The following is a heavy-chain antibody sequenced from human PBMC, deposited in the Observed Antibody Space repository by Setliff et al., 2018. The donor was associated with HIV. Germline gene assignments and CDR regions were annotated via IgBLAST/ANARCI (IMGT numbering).Heavy chain of an antibody. CDR2: IYPSYSTV. CDR3: ARREYNYVPRAFDL. CDR1: GFTFDDYA. V-gene: IGHV3-48*01. Sequence: GGSLRLSCTASGFTFDDYAMHWVRQVPGKGLEWIAYIYPSYSTVHYGDSVKGRFTISTDNAKNSVFLQMDSLRAEDTAVYYCARREYNYVPRAFDLWGQGTMVTVSS. J-gene: IGHJ3*01. D-gene: IGHD3-10*02.